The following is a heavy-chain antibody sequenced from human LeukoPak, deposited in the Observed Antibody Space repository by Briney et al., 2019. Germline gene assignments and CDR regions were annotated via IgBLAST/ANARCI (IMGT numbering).Heavy chain of an antibody. CDR1: GFTVSSNY. Sequence: PGGSLRLSCAASGFTVSSNYMSWVRQAPGKGLEWVSVIYSGGSTYYADSVKGRFTISRDNSKNTLYLQMNSLRAEDTAVYYCARSSSGYSPDWFDPWGQGTLVTVSS. CDR3: ARSSSGYSPDWFDP. V-gene: IGHV3-53*01. J-gene: IGHJ5*02. CDR2: IYSGGST. D-gene: IGHD3-22*01.